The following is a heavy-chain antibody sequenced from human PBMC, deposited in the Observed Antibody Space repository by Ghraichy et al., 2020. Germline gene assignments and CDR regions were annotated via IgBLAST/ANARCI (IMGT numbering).Heavy chain of an antibody. V-gene: IGHV3-23*01. J-gene: IGHJ2*01. Sequence: GESLNISCAASGFTFSSYAMSWVRQAPGKGLEWVSAISGSGGSTYYADSVKGRFTISRDNSKNTLYLQMNSLRAEDTAVYYCAKGGYCSGGSCYFPSWYFDLWGRGTLVTVSS. CDR1: GFTFSSYA. CDR3: AKGGYCSGGSCYFPSWYFDL. CDR2: ISGSGGST. D-gene: IGHD2-15*01.